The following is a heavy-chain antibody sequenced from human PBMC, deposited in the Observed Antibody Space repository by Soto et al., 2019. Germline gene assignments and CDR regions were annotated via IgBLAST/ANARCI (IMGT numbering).Heavy chain of an antibody. J-gene: IGHJ4*02. CDR1: GFTFRNYA. D-gene: IGHD6-13*01. CDR3: AKDYSSSWSPYYFDY. V-gene: IGHV3-23*01. Sequence: GGSLRLSCAASGFTFRNYAMSWVRQAPGEGLEWVSGISATGGSTYYADSVKGRFTISRDNSKNTLSLQMSSLRAEDTALYYCAKDYSSSWSPYYFDYWGQGTLVTVSS. CDR2: ISATGGST.